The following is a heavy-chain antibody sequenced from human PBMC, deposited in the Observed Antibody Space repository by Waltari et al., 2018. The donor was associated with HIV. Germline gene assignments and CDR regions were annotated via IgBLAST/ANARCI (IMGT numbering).Heavy chain of an antibody. CDR3: ARVGGGVVVAARPNWFDP. D-gene: IGHD2-15*01. J-gene: IGHJ5*02. Sequence: QVQLQESGPGLVKPSETLSLTCAVSGYSISSGYYWGWIRQPPGKGLGWIGSIYHSGSPYYHPSLKSRVTISVDTSKNQFSLELSSVTAADTAVYYCARVGGGVVVAARPNWFDPWGQGTLVTVSS. CDR2: IYHSGSP. CDR1: GYSISSGYY. V-gene: IGHV4-38-2*01.